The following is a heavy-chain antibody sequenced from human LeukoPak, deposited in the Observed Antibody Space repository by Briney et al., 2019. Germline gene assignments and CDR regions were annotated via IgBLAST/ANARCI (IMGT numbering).Heavy chain of an antibody. D-gene: IGHD1-26*01. Sequence: SETLSLTCIVSGGSISSNSFYWRWIRQPPGKGLEWIGSIYYSGSTYYNPSLKSRVTISVDTSKNQFSLKLRSVTAADTAVYYCGHSGIYYLFDYWGQGSLVTVSS. CDR3: GHSGIYYLFDY. V-gene: IGHV4-39*01. CDR2: IYYSGST. CDR1: GGSISSNSFY. J-gene: IGHJ4*02.